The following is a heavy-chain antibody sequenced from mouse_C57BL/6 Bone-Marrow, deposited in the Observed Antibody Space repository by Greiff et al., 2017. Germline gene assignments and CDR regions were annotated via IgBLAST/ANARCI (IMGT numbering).Heavy chain of an antibody. D-gene: IGHD1-1*01. CDR1: GYTFTSYW. J-gene: IGHJ2*01. CDR2: IYPGSGST. V-gene: IGHV1-55*01. CDR3: ARFDLYIDY. Sequence: GAELVKPGASVKMSCKASGYTFTSYWITWVKQRPGQGLEWIGDIYPGSGSTNYNEKFKSKATLTVDTSSSTAYLQLSSLTSEDSAVYYCARFDLYIDYWGQGTTLTVSS.